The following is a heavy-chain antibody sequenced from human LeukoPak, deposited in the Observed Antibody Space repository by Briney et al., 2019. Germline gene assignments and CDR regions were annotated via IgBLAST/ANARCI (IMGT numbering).Heavy chain of an antibody. CDR1: GYTFTSYD. CDR2: MNPNSGNT. CDR3: ARGPLWWAVAGNYFDY. D-gene: IGHD6-19*01. Sequence: ASVKVSCKASGYTFTSYDINWVRQATGQGLEWMGWMNPNSGNTGYAQKFQGRVTMTRNTSISTAYMELSSLRSEDTAVYYCARGPLWWAVAGNYFDYWGQGILVTVPS. V-gene: IGHV1-8*01. J-gene: IGHJ4*02.